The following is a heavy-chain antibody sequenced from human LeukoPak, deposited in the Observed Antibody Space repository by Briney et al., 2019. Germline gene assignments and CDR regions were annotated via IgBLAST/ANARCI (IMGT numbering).Heavy chain of an antibody. CDR2: IYSGGST. Sequence: PGGSLRLSYAASGFTVSSNYMSWVRQALGKGLEWVSVIYSGGSTYYADSVKGRFTISRDNSKNTLYLQMNSLRAEDTAVYYCASLTTVTTFSYYYGMDVWGQGTTVTVSS. CDR1: GFTVSSNY. V-gene: IGHV3-66*01. J-gene: IGHJ6*02. D-gene: IGHD4-17*01. CDR3: ASLTTVTTFSYYYGMDV.